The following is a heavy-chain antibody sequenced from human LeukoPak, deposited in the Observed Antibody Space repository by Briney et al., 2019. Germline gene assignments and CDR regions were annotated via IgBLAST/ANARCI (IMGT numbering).Heavy chain of an antibody. J-gene: IGHJ4*02. V-gene: IGHV3-21*01. CDR1: GFTFSSSG. CDR2: ISSSSSYI. Sequence: PGGSLRLSCEASGFTFSSSGMHWVRQAPGKGLEWVSSISSSSSYIYYADSVKGRFTISRDNAKNSLYLQMNSLRAEDTAVYYCARVITIFGVVMDMWGQGTLVTVSS. CDR3: ARVITIFGVVMDM. D-gene: IGHD3-3*01.